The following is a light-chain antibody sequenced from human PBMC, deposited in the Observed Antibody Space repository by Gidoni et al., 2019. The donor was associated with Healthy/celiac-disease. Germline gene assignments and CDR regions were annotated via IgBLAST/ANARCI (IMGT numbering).Light chain of an antibody. CDR1: QSVSSN. J-gene: IGKJ2*01. CDR3: QQYNNWPPYT. CDR2: GST. Sequence: EIVMTQSPATLSVSPGERATLACRASQSVSSNLACYQKKPGQAPRLLIYGSTTRATGIPARFRGSGSGTEFTLTISSLQSEDFAVYYCQQYNNWPPYTFGQGTKLEIK. V-gene: IGKV3-15*01.